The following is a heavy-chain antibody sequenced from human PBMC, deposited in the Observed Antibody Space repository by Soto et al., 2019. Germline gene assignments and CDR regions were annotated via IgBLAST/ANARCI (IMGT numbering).Heavy chain of an antibody. J-gene: IGHJ4*02. CDR1: GYTFTSYA. CDR3: ARGPGGPDGPGDY. V-gene: IGHV1-3*01. D-gene: IGHD2-15*01. CDR2: INAGKGNT. Sequence: QVQLVQSGAEVKKPGASVKVSCKASGYTFTSYAMHWVRQAPGQRLEWMGWINAGKGNTKYSQKLQGRVTITRDTSASTAYMELSSLRSEDTAVYYCARGPGGPDGPGDYWGQGTLVTVSS.